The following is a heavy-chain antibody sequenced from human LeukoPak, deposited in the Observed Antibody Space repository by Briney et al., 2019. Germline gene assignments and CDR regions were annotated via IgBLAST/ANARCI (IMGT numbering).Heavy chain of an antibody. Sequence: GGSLRLTCAASGFSLGGTYMSWVRQPLGGGAEWVSGTNQFGGNTYYVDTVKGRFTISRDNSQNMLFLQINSLRVEDTAVYYGAKDKHNWGSDYWGQGTLVTVSS. V-gene: IGHV3-23*01. CDR2: TNQFGGNT. J-gene: IGHJ4*02. CDR1: GFSLGGTY. D-gene: IGHD7-27*01. CDR3: AKDKHNWGSDY.